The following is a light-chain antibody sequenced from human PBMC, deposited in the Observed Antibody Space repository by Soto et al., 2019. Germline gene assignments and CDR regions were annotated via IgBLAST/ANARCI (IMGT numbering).Light chain of an antibody. V-gene: IGKV3-20*01. Sequence: EVVLTQSPGTLSLSPGERATLSCRASQTVSNNYLAWYQHKPGQSPKLLIFGSSDRATGIPDRFSGSGSGTDFALTISRLEPEDFAVYYCQQYGSSPPYTFGPGTKLESK. CDR2: GSS. J-gene: IGKJ2*01. CDR1: QTVSNNY. CDR3: QQYGSSPPYT.